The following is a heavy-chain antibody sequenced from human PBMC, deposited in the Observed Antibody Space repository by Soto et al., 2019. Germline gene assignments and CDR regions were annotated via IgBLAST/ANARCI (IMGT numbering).Heavy chain of an antibody. D-gene: IGHD3-3*01. J-gene: IGHJ5*02. V-gene: IGHV4-39*01. Sequence: LSLTCTVSGGSISSSSYYWGWIRQPPGKGLEWIGSIYYSGSTYYNPSLKSRVTISVDTSKNQFSLKLSSVTAADTAVYYCARHQTKFRVLRFLEWLPGGNWFDPWGQGTLVTVSS. CDR2: IYYSGST. CDR1: GGSISSSSYY. CDR3: ARHQTKFRVLRFLEWLPGGNWFDP.